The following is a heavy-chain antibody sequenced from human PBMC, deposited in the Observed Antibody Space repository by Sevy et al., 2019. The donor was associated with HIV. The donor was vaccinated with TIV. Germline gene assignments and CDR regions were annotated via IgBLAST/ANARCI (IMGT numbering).Heavy chain of an antibody. CDR1: GYTFTSYG. D-gene: IGHD2-2*01. V-gene: IGHV1-18*01. Sequence: ASVKVSCKASGYTFTSYGISWVRQAPGQGLEWMGWISAYNGNTNYAQRLQGRVTMTTDTSTSTAYMELRSLRSDDTAVYYCARERSSTSHSWFDPWGQGTLVTVSS. CDR3: ARERSSTSHSWFDP. CDR2: ISAYNGNT. J-gene: IGHJ5*02.